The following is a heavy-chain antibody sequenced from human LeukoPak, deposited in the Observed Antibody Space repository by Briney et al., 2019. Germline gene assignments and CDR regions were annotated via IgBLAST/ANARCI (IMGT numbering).Heavy chain of an antibody. J-gene: IGHJ6*02. Sequence: GGSLRLSCVASGFTFSDYYMSWIRQAPGKGLEWVSYISSSGSTIYYADSVKGRFTISRDNAKNSLYLQMNSLRAEDTAVYYCASSTVTTFYYYGMGVWGQGTTVTVSS. CDR3: ASSTVTTFYYYGMGV. CDR2: ISSSGSTI. CDR1: GFTFSDYY. V-gene: IGHV3-11*01. D-gene: IGHD4-17*01.